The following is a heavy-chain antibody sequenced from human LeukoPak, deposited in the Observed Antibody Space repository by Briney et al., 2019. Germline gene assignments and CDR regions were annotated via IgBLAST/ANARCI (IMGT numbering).Heavy chain of an antibody. CDR3: ASWRSTVVPSLYYYYYYYMDV. J-gene: IGHJ6*03. Sequence: ASVKVSCKASGYTFTSYYMHWVRQAPGQGLEWMGIINPSGGSTSYAQKFQGRVTITADKSTSTAYMELSSLRSEDTAVYYCASWRSTVVPSLYYYYYYYMDVWGKGTTVTVSS. V-gene: IGHV1-46*01. D-gene: IGHD4-23*01. CDR2: INPSGGST. CDR1: GYTFTSYY.